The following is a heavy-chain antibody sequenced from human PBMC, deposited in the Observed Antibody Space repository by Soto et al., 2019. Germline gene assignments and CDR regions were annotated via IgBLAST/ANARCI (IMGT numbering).Heavy chain of an antibody. J-gene: IGHJ4*02. V-gene: IGHV1-18*01. Sequence: ASVKVSCKTSGFTSTHYGIRWLRQAPGQGLEWMGWISAYNGATNYAQKFQDRLTMTTDASTSTAYMELRSLRSDDTAVYFCARASNASNWDYWGQGTLVTVSS. CDR2: ISAYNGAT. CDR3: ARASNASNWDY. CDR1: GFTSTHYG. D-gene: IGHD6-13*01.